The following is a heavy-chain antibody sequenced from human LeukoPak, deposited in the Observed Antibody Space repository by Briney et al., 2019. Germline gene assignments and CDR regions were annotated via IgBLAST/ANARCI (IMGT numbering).Heavy chain of an antibody. CDR1: GFTFSSYS. Sequence: GGSLRLSCAASGFTFSSYSMNWVRQAPGKGLEWVSSISSSSSYIYYADSVKGRFTISRDNAKNSLYLQMNSLRAEDTAVYHCAREEDYYGSGSYYSYFDYWGQGTLVTVSS. CDR2: ISSSSSYI. D-gene: IGHD3-10*01. V-gene: IGHV3-21*01. CDR3: AREEDYYGSGSYYSYFDY. J-gene: IGHJ4*02.